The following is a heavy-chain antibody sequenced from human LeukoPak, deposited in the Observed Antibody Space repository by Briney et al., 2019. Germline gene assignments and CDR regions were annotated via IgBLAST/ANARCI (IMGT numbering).Heavy chain of an antibody. D-gene: IGHD2/OR15-2a*01. CDR3: AQILGLTNDS. V-gene: IGHV4-39*01. CDR2: IYSGGNT. Sequence: SETLSLTCTVSGDSISTRGYYWRWLRHPPGKGLEWIGTIYSGGNTYYNPSLKSRVTISVDTSKNQFSLRLNSVTAADTAVYYCAQILGLTNDSGGQGTLVTVS. CDR1: GDSISTRGYY. J-gene: IGHJ4*02.